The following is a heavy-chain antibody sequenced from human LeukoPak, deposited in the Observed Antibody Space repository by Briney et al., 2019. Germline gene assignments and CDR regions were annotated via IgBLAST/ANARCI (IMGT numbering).Heavy chain of an antibody. V-gene: IGHV3-53*01. D-gene: IGHD6-19*01. Sequence: PGGSLRLSCAASGFTVSAYSVSWVRQAPGKGLECVSVFYAGGHTYYPDPVKGRFTVSRDTSKNTVYLQMNSLSPEESAVYYCARMLSSDWLDAFDLWGQGTMVTVSS. CDR1: GFTVSAYS. CDR3: ARMLSSDWLDAFDL. CDR2: FYAGGHT. J-gene: IGHJ3*01.